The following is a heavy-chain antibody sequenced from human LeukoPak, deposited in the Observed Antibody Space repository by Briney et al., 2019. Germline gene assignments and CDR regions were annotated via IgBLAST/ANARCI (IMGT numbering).Heavy chain of an antibody. CDR1: GFTFSSYA. Sequence: PGGSLRLSCAASGFTFSSYAMSWVRQAPGKGLEWVRVSAISGSGGSTYFADSVKGRFTISRDNSKNTLYLQMNNLRAEDTAVYYCAKASGYRLDSYDYWGQGTLVTVSS. D-gene: IGHD3-22*01. CDR3: AKASGYRLDSYDY. V-gene: IGHV3-23*01. CDR2: ISGSGGST. J-gene: IGHJ4*02.